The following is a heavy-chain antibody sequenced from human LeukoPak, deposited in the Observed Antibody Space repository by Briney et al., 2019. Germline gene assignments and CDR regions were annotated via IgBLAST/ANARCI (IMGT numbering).Heavy chain of an antibody. Sequence: PSETLSPTCAADGGWFKGCNWSWRRQPAGYGRGFVWEFKHIGSTNYHPSLKSRVTISVDTAKNQFSLKLSSVTAADTAVYYCARGTYYYDSSGLRYFDYWGKGTLVTVSS. CDR2: FKHIGST. V-gene: IGHV4-34*01. CDR1: GGWFKGCN. J-gene: IGHJ4*02. D-gene: IGHD3-22*01. CDR3: ARGTYYYDSSGLRYFDY.